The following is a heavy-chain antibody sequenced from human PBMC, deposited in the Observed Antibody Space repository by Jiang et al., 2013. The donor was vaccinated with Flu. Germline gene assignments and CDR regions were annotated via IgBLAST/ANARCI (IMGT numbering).Heavy chain of an antibody. D-gene: IGHD3-3*01. CDR1: GFTFSSYS. J-gene: IGHJ4*02. Sequence: GFTFSSYSMNWVRQAPGKGLEWVSSISSSSSYIYYADSVKGRFTISRDNAKNSLYLQMNSLRAEDTAVYYCATFLGFLEWLLGEYYFDYWGQGTLVTVSS. V-gene: IGHV3-21*01. CDR3: ATFLGFLEWLLGEYYFDY. CDR2: ISSSSSYI.